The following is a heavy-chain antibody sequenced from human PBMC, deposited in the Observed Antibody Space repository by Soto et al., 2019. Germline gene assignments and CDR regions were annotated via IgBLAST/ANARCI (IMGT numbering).Heavy chain of an antibody. CDR2: IYPGDSDT. CDR1: GYSFTSYW. CDR3: ARHRPPPYDILTGYSFRRGWFDP. V-gene: IGHV5-51*01. D-gene: IGHD3-9*01. J-gene: IGHJ5*02. Sequence: GESLKISCKGSGYSFTSYWIGWVRQMPGKGLEWMGIIYPGDSDTRYSPSFQGQVTISADKSISTAYLQWSSLKASDTAMYYCARHRPPPYDILTGYSFRRGWFDPWGQGTLVTVSS.